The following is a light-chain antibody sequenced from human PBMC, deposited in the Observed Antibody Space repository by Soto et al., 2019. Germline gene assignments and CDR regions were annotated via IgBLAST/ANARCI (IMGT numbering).Light chain of an antibody. CDR2: DAS. CDR3: QQYNSYSGT. Sequence: DLQMTQSPSTLSASVGDRVTITCRASQSISSWLAWYQQKPGKAPKLLIYDASSLESGVPSRFSGSGSGTEFTLTISSLQPDDFATDYCQQYNSYSGTCGQGTKVEIK. V-gene: IGKV1-5*01. J-gene: IGKJ1*01. CDR1: QSISSW.